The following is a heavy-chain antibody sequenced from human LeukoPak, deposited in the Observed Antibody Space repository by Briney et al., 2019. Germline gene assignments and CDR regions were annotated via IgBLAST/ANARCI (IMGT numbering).Heavy chain of an antibody. J-gene: IGHJ4*02. D-gene: IGHD1-26*01. CDR3: TKVPLPRSASYPGDY. CDR1: GFTLSSLC. CDR2: KSYDGSNK. V-gene: IGHV3-30*18. Sequence: GRSLRLSCAASGFTLSSLCMRWVRQAPGKGLEGVTLKSYDGSNKYYADSVKSRFTISRDKSKNTLYLQMSSLRAEDTAVYYCTKVPLPRSASYPGDYWGQGTLVSVS.